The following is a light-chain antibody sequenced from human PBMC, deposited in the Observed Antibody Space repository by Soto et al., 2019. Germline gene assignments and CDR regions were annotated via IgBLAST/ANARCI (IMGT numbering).Light chain of an antibody. Sequence: DVQMTQSPASLSAFVGDRVTITCRASQGIAPYLAWFQQKPGKVPKLLIYATSTLQSGGPSRFSGSGSGTDFTLTVTSLQHEDVGTYYCQKYNSAPLTFGGGTKVEIK. CDR2: ATS. CDR1: QGIAPY. CDR3: QKYNSAPLT. V-gene: IGKV1-27*01. J-gene: IGKJ4*01.